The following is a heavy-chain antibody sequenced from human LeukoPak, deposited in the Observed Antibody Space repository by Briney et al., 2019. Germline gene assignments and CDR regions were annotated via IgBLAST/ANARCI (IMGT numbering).Heavy chain of an antibody. D-gene: IGHD6-13*01. CDR1: GFTFSSYG. J-gene: IGHJ5*02. Sequence: GGSLRLSCAASGFTFSSYGMHWVRQAPGKGLEWVAVIWYVGSNKYYADSVKGRFTISRDNSKNTLYLQMNSLRAEDTAVYYCARTGEQQLVPGGGNWFDPWGQGTLVTVSS. CDR3: ARTGEQQLVPGGGNWFDP. V-gene: IGHV3-33*01. CDR2: IWYVGSNK.